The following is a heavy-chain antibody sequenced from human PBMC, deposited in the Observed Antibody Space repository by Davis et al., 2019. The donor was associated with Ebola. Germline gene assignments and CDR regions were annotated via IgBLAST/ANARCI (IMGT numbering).Heavy chain of an antibody. V-gene: IGHV1-69*13. CDR1: GGTLSNFA. Sequence: SVKVSCKASGGTLSNFAINWVRQAPGQGLEWMGSIIPVFGTANYAQNFQDRVTVSADESTGTAYMELSRLTSEDTAVYYCARERCSGGNCYSLTAAFDIWGQGTVVTVSP. CDR2: IIPVFGTA. CDR3: ARERCSGGNCYSLTAAFDI. J-gene: IGHJ3*02. D-gene: IGHD2-15*01.